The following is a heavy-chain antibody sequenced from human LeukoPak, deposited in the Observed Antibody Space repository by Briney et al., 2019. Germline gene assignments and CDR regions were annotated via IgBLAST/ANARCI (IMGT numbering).Heavy chain of an antibody. D-gene: IGHD3-22*01. Sequence: EGSLRLSCVASGFTFSTYAMTWVRQVPGRGLEWVSGISGSGESTYYAASVKGRFTISRDNSKNTVYLQVNSLRAEDTALYYCAKDLYYDSSGYLGYWGRGTLVTVSS. CDR2: ISGSGEST. V-gene: IGHV3-23*01. J-gene: IGHJ4*02. CDR1: GFTFSTYA. CDR3: AKDLYYDSSGYLGY.